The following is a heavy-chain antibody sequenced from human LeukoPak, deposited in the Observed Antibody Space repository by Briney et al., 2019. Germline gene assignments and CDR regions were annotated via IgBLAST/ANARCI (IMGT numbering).Heavy chain of an antibody. J-gene: IGHJ4*02. CDR3: ARDLRLRGHYDSSGYAFDY. CDR1: GFTFSSYS. D-gene: IGHD3-22*01. Sequence: GGCLRFSCAASGFTFSSYSMNWVRQAPGKGLEWVSSISSSSSYIYYADSVKCRFTISRQNAKNSLDLQMNSMRAEDTAVYYCARDLRLRGHYDSSGYAFDYWGQGILVTVSS. CDR2: ISSSSSYI. V-gene: IGHV3-21*01.